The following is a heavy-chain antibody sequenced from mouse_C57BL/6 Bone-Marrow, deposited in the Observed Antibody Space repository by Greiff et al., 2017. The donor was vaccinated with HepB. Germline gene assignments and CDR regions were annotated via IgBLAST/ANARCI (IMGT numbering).Heavy chain of an antibody. CDR1: GFTFTDYY. J-gene: IGHJ4*01. V-gene: IGHV7-3*01. CDR3: ARYYYGSSPLYAMDY. Sequence: EVQVVESGGGLVQPGGSLSLSCAASGFTFTDYYMSWVRQPPGKALEWLGFIRNKANGYTTEYSASVKGRFTISRDNSQSILYLQMNALRAEDSATYYCARYYYGSSPLYAMDYWGQGTSVTVSS. D-gene: IGHD1-1*01. CDR2: IRNKANGYTT.